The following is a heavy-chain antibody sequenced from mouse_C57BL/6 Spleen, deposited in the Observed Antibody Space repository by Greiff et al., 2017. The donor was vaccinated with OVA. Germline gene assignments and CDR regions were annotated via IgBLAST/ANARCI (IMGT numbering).Heavy chain of an antibody. J-gene: IGHJ4*01. D-gene: IGHD1-1*01. CDR3: ARSNGSSYDYYAMDY. CDR2: IDPSDSYT. V-gene: IGHV1-59*01. Sequence: QVQLQQPGAELVRPGTSVKLSCKASGYTFTSYWMHWVKQRPGQGLEWIGVIDPSDSYTNYNQKFKGKATLTVDTSSSTAYMQLSSLTSEDSAVYYCARSNGSSYDYYAMDYWGQGTSVTVSS. CDR1: GYTFTSYW.